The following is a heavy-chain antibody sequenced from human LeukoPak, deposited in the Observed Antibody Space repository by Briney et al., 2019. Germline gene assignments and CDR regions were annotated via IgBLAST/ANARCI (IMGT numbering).Heavy chain of an antibody. J-gene: IGHJ5*02. Sequence: KPSETLSLTCAVHGGSFRGYYWSWIRQPPGKGLEWIGEINHSGSTNYTPPLKSRVTISVGTSKNQFSLKLSSVTAADTAVYYCARGFVVVPAAMLAWFDPWGQGPLVPVSS. CDR1: GGSFRGYY. V-gene: IGHV4-34*01. CDR3: ARGFVVVPAAMLAWFDP. CDR2: INHSGST. D-gene: IGHD2-2*01.